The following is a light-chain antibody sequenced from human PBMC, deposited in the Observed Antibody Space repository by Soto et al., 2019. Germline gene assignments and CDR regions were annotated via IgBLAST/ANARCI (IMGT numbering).Light chain of an antibody. V-gene: IGKV3-20*01. J-gene: IGKJ1*01. Sequence: EIVLTQSPDTLSLSTWERATLSCMASQSISSTQLVWYQQKPGQAPTLLIFGASRRAAGIPDRFSGSGSGTDFTLTISGLQPEDFAVYYCQQYGTSPGTFGQGTKVDIK. CDR1: QSISSTQ. CDR3: QQYGTSPGT. CDR2: GAS.